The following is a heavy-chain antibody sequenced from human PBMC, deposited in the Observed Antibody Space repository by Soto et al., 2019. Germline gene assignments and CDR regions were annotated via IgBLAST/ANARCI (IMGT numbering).Heavy chain of an antibody. CDR1: GGSISSGGYY. J-gene: IGHJ4*02. D-gene: IGHD3-22*01. V-gene: IGHV4-31*03. CDR3: AITFYYDSSGYSPFDF. Sequence: PSETLSLTCTVSGGSISSGGYYWSWIRHHPGKGLEWIGYIYYSGRTYYNPSLKSRVTISLDTSKNHFSLKLSSVAAADTAVYYCAITFYYDSSGYSPFDFSGPGTLVTVSS. CDR2: IYYSGRT.